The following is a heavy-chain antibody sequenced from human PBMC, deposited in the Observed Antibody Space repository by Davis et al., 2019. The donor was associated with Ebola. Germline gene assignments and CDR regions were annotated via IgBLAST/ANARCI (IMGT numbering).Heavy chain of an antibody. CDR3: VKGIAAAGTYY. CDR1: GFTFSSYW. J-gene: IGHJ4*02. CDR2: INSDGSST. D-gene: IGHD6-13*01. Sequence: HTGGSLRLSCAASGFTFSSYWMHWVRQAPGKGLVWVSRINSDGSSTSYADSVKGRFTISRDNAKNTLYLQMNSLRAEDTAVYYCVKGIAAAGTYYWGQGTLVTVSS. V-gene: IGHV3-74*01.